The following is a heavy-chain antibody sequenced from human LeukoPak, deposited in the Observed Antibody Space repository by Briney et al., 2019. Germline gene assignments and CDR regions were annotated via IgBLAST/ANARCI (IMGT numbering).Heavy chain of an antibody. CDR1: GYTFTSYG. CDR3: AREAPGHCSSTSCFYNWFDP. J-gene: IGHJ5*02. V-gene: IGHV1-18*01. CDR2: ISAYNGNT. Sequence: ASVKVSCKASGYTFTSYGISWVRQAPGQGLEWMGWISAYNGNTNYAQKLQGRVTMTTDTSTSTAYMELRSLRSEDTAVYYCAREAPGHCSSTSCFYNWFDPWGQGTLVTVSS. D-gene: IGHD2-2*01.